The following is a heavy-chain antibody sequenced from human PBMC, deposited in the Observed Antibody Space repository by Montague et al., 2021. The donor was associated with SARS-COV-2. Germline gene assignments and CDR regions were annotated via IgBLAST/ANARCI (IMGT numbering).Heavy chain of an antibody. CDR3: AGDPQYSKSWLHTIFET. CDR1: GFTFTSHP. V-gene: IGHV3-23*01. D-gene: IGHD6-13*01. Sequence: SLRLSCAASGFTFTSHPMSWVRQAPGKGLEWVSGISGSGESTYYADSVKGRFTVSRDNSKNTTNLQMNSLRAEDTAVYYCAGDPQYSKSWLHTIFETWGQGTLVTVSS. J-gene: IGHJ5*02. CDR2: ISGSGEST.